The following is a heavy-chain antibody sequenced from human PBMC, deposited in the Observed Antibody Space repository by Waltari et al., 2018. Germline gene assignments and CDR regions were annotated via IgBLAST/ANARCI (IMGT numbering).Heavy chain of an antibody. CDR2: IYYSGST. J-gene: IGHJ3*02. CDR1: GGSISSSSYY. V-gene: IGHV4-39*01. CDR3: ARQNADYDAFDI. Sequence: QLQLQESGPGLVKPSETLSLTCTVSGGSISSSSYYWGWIRQPPGKGLEWIGGIYYSGSTYYNLALKGRVTVSVDTSKNQFSLKLSSGTAADTAVYYCARQNADYDAFDIWGQGTMVTVSS. D-gene: IGHD4-17*01.